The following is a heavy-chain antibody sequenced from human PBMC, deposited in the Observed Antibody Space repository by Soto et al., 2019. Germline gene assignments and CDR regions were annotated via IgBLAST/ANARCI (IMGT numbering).Heavy chain of an antibody. CDR1: GGSISSYY. J-gene: IGHJ4*02. Sequence: SDTLSLTCTVSGGSISSYYWSWIRQPPGKGLEWIGYIYYSGSTNYNPSLKSRVTISVDTSKNQFSLKLSSVTAADTAVYYCAAYCGGDCPGNFDYWGQGTLVTVSS. D-gene: IGHD2-21*02. CDR2: IYYSGST. V-gene: IGHV4-59*01. CDR3: AAYCGGDCPGNFDY.